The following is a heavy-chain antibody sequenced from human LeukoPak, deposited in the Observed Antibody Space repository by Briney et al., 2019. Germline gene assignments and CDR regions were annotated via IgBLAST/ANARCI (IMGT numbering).Heavy chain of an antibody. J-gene: IGHJ6*03. CDR1: GFTFSSYG. V-gene: IGHV3-30*03. Sequence: GGSLRLSCVASGFTFSSYGMHWVGQAPGKGLELVARISYDGSNKYFADSVKGRFTISRDNSKNTLYLQMNSLRAEDTAVYYCAREGSAIERRSGGSSSFHYHYYMDVWGKGTTVTVSS. CDR2: ISYDGSNK. D-gene: IGHD6-13*01. CDR3: AREGSAIERRSGGSSSFHYHYYMDV.